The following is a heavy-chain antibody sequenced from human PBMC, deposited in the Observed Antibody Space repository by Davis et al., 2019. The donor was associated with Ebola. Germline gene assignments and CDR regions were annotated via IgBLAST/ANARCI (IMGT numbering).Heavy chain of an antibody. Sequence: PGGSLRLSCVGSEFTFRSYWFHWVRHAPGKGLEWVSRIDTDGSTTHYADSVRGRFTISRDNAKNTLFLQMNSLRADDTAVYYCAREVGGRAGYWGQGTLVTVSS. CDR1: EFTFRSYW. CDR2: IDTDGSTT. CDR3: AREVGGRAGY. J-gene: IGHJ4*02. V-gene: IGHV3-74*01.